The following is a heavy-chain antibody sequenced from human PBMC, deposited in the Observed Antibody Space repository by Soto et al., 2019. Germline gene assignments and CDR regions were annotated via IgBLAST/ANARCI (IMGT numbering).Heavy chain of an antibody. D-gene: IGHD3-22*01. CDR2: IYSDDST. Sequence: GGSLRLSCVASGFTVSSNCMTWVRQAPGKGLEWVSLIYSDDSTHYADSVKGRFTISRDNSKNTLYLQMTGLRADDTAVYYCAKDPAPYYYDSSGYYDYWGQGTLVTVSS. J-gene: IGHJ4*02. V-gene: IGHV3-53*01. CDR1: GFTVSSNC. CDR3: AKDPAPYYYDSSGYYDY.